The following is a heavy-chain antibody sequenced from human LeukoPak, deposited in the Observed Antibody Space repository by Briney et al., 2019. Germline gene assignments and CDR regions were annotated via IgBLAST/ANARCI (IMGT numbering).Heavy chain of an antibody. D-gene: IGHD3-22*01. J-gene: IGHJ4*02. CDR2: ISSSGGGT. V-gene: IGHV3-23*01. CDR1: GFTFKSYA. Sequence: GGSLRLSCAASGFTFKSYAMTWVRQAPGKGLEWVSTISSSGGGTFYADSVKGRFTISRDNSKNTLYLQMNSLTVEDTAVYYCAKVMIAFNAFDYWGQGTLVTVSS. CDR3: AKVMIAFNAFDY.